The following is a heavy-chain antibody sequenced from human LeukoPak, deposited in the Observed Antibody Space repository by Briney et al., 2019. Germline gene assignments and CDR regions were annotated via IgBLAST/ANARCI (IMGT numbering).Heavy chain of an antibody. J-gene: IGHJ4*02. CDR3: ARGHTAVSGVY. V-gene: IGHV3-7*01. CDR2: IKHDGSDK. CDR1: GFTFSSYW. Sequence: GGTLRLSCAASGFTFSSYWFSWVRQPPGKGLEWVANIKHDGSDKYYVDSVKGRFTISRDDAKSSLYLQMNSLRAEDTAVYYCARGHTAVSGVYWGQGTLVTVSS. D-gene: IGHD5-18*01.